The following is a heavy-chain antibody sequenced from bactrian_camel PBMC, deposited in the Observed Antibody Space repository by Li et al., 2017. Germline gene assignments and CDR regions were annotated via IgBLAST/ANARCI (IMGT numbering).Heavy chain of an antibody. V-gene: IGHV3S19*01. CDR1: RRTFGC. Sequence: VQLMESGGGSVQAGDSLTVSCANLRRTFGCLGWVRQAPGKGLEWVSSAGGGRTHYADSVKGRFTISKDNAKNTLYLQMNSLKPEDTAVYYCAGASRGGSWSAHRWGQGTQVTVS. D-gene: IGHD6*01. CDR2: AGGGRT. J-gene: IGHJ4*01. CDR3: AGASRGGSWSAHR.